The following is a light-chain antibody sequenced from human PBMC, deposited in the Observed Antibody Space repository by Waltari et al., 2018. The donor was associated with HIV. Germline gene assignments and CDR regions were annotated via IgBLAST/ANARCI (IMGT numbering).Light chain of an antibody. CDR3: QQYGRSPIT. J-gene: IGKJ5*01. V-gene: IGKV3-20*01. CDR1: QSVMNNY. CDR2: GAS. Sequence: EIVLTQSPGTLSLSPGERAALSCRASQSVMNNYLAWYQQKPGQAPRLLISGASSRATGIPDRFSGSGTRTDFTLTINTTEPEDFAVYYCQQYGRSPITFGQGTRLDIK.